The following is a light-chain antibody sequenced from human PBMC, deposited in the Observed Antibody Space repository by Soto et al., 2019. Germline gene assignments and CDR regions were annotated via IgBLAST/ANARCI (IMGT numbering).Light chain of an antibody. J-gene: IGLJ2*01. V-gene: IGLV2-11*01. Sequence: QSALTQPRSVSGSPGQSVTISCTGTSSDVGGFNYVSWYQQHPGKAPKLMIYDVSKRPSGVPDRVSGSKSVNTASLTISGLQAEDEANYYCCSYAGTYNIIFGGGTTLTVL. CDR1: SSDVGGFNY. CDR3: CSYAGTYNII. CDR2: DVS.